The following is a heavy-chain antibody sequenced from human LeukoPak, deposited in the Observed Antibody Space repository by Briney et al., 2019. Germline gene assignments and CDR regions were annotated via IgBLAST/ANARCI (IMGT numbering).Heavy chain of an antibody. J-gene: IGHJ3*02. D-gene: IGHD1-26*01. CDR3: ARGRGGSWSYYGGLDIDI. Sequence: SETLSLTCTVSGGSISGYYWSWIRQPPGKGLEWIGDIYYSGSTNYNPSLKSRVTISVDTSKNQFSLKLSSVTAADTAVYYCARGRGGSWSYYGGLDIDIWGQGTMVTVSS. V-gene: IGHV4-59*01. CDR2: IYYSGST. CDR1: GGSISGYY.